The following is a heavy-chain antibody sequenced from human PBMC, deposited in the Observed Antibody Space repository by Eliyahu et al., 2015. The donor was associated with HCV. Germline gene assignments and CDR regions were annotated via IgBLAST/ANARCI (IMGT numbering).Heavy chain of an antibody. V-gene: IGHV4-39*01. Sequence: QLQLQESGPGLVKPSETLSLTCTVSGGSISSSSYYWGWIRQPPGKGLEWIGSIYYSGSTYYNPSLKSRVTISVDTSKNQFSLKLSSVTAADTAVYYCARHLGANWYFDLWGRGTLVTVSS. D-gene: IGHD3-16*01. J-gene: IGHJ2*01. CDR3: ARHLGANWYFDL. CDR2: IYYSGST. CDR1: GGSISSSSYY.